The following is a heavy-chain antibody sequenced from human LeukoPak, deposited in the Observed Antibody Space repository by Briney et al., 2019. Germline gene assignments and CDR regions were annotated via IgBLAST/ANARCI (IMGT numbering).Heavy chain of an antibody. CDR3: TTDPAGASEYFDD. V-gene: IGHV3-15*01. Sequence: GGTLRLSCAPSGVTFRNAWMSTVREAPGKGLECGGRIKGKTDVGTTDYAAPVKGRLTISRDDSKNTLYLQMNSLKTEDTAVYYCTTDPAGASEYFDDWGEGSLVTVSS. CDR1: GVTFRNAW. J-gene: IGHJ4*02. D-gene: IGHD6-19*01. CDR2: IKGKTDVGTT.